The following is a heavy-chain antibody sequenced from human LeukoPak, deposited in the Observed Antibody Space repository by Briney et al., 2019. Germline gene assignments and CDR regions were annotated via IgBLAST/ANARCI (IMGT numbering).Heavy chain of an antibody. CDR3: VRGDCSGVSCYLPEYFRH. CDR1: GYALTSFS. J-gene: IGHJ1*01. D-gene: IGHD2-15*01. CDR2: ISAYNGYK. V-gene: IGHV1-18*01. Sequence: ASVKVSCTASGYALTSFSISWVRQAPGHGLEWMGWISAYNGYKDYAQKLQGRVTMTTETSTNTAYMELRSLRSDDTAVYYCVRGDCSGVSCYLPEYFRHWGQGTLVTVSS.